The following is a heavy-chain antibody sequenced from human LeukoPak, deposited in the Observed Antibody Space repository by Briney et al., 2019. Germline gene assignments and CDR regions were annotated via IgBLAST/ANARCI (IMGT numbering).Heavy chain of an antibody. D-gene: IGHD1-26*01. J-gene: IGHJ4*02. CDR2: ISYDGSSK. CDR1: GFTFSTYA. V-gene: IGHV3-30-3*01. Sequence: PGGSLRLSCAASGFTFSTYAIHWVRQAPGKGLEWVAAISYDGSSKYYADSVTGRFTISRDNSKSMVYLQMNSLRAEDTAVYYCAREVSAGGAHFDYWGQGTLVTVSS. CDR3: AREVSAGGAHFDY.